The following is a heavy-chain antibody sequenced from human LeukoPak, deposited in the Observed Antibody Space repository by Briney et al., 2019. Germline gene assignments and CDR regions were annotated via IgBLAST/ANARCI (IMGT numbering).Heavy chain of an antibody. Sequence: PGGSLRLSCAASGFTFSGSAMHWVRQAPGKGLEWVAVISYDGSNKYYADSVKGRFTISRDNSKNTLYLQMNSLRAEDTAVYYCARGDGYNFDYGMDVWGQGTTVTVSS. CDR2: ISYDGSNK. J-gene: IGHJ6*02. CDR1: GFTFSGSA. CDR3: ARGDGYNFDYGMDV. V-gene: IGHV3-30-3*01. D-gene: IGHD5-24*01.